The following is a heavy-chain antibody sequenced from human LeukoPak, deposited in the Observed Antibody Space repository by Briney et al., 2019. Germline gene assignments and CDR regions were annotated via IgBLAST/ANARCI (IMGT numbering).Heavy chain of an antibody. Sequence: GGSLRLSCTASGFTLSNFGMHRVRQAPGQGLEWMGLVNPSGGSTNYAQKFQGRVTMTRDMSTSTVFMELDSLRSEDTAVYYCARGPGDLGDYWGQGTLVTVSS. D-gene: IGHD7-27*01. J-gene: IGHJ4*02. CDR2: VNPSGGST. CDR3: ARGPGDLGDY. CDR1: GFTLSNFG. V-gene: IGHV1-46*01.